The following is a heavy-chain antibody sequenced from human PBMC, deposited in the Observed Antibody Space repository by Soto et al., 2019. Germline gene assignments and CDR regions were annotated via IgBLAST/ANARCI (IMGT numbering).Heavy chain of an antibody. D-gene: IGHD6-19*01. Sequence: GGSLRLSSAASGFTFNDYAVTWVRQAPGKGLEWVSTISGSAGSTYYTDSVKGRFTISRDNSRNTVYLQMNSLRAEDTAVYYCGKEISSAYFPLDSWGQGTLVTVSS. CDR2: ISGSAGST. CDR1: GFTFNDYA. CDR3: GKEISSAYFPLDS. V-gene: IGHV3-23*01. J-gene: IGHJ4*02.